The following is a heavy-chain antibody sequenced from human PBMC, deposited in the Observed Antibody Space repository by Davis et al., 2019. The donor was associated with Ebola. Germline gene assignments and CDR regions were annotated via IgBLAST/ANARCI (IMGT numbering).Heavy chain of an antibody. CDR2: IINDGSST. Sequence: HTGGSLRLSCAASGFSFSSYWMYWVRQAPGKGLEWVSRIINDGSSTNYADSVKGRFTISRDNSKNTLYLQMNSLGVEDTAVYYCARTHCSGGSCYLDYWGQGTLVTVSS. J-gene: IGHJ4*02. CDR3: ARTHCSGGSCYLDY. D-gene: IGHD2-15*01. CDR1: GFSFSSYW. V-gene: IGHV3-74*01.